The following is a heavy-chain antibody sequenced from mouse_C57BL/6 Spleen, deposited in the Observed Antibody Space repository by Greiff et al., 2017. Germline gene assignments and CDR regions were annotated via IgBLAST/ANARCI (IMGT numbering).Heavy chain of an antibody. V-gene: IGHV5-6*01. CDR1: GFTFSSYG. CDR2: ISSGGSYT. CDR3: ARQADSSGYVDY. J-gene: IGHJ2*01. Sequence: EVQGVESGGDLVKPGGSLKLSCAASGFTFSSYGMSWVRQTPDKRLEWVATISSGGSYTYYPDSVKGRFTISIDNAKNTLYLQMSSLKSEDTAMYYCARQADSSGYVDYWGQGTTLTVSS. D-gene: IGHD3-2*02.